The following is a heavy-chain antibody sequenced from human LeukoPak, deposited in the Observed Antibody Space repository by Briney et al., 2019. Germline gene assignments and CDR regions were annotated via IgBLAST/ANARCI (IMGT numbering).Heavy chain of an antibody. D-gene: IGHD2-21*02. CDR3: ARAAIGGLWFDP. CDR2: IIPIFGTA. CDR1: GGTFSSYA. Sequence: ASVKVSCKASGGTFSSYAISWVRQAPGQGLEWMGGIIPIFGTANYAQKFQGRVTITADESTSTAYMELSSLRSEDTAVYYCARAAIGGLWFDPWGQGTLVTVSS. J-gene: IGHJ5*02. V-gene: IGHV1-69*13.